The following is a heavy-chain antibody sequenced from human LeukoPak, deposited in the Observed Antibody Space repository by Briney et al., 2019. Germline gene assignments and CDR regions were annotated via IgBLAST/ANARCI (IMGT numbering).Heavy chain of an antibody. V-gene: IGHV1-69*05. CDR1: GGTFSSYA. D-gene: IGHD3-10*01. CDR2: IIPIFGTA. Sequence: GASVKVSCKASGGTFSSYAISWVRQAPGQGLEWMGGIIPIFGTANYAQKFQGRVTITRNTSISTAYMELSSLRSEDTAVYYCARGSVLLGLMDVWGKGTTVTVSS. CDR3: ARGSVLLGLMDV. J-gene: IGHJ6*03.